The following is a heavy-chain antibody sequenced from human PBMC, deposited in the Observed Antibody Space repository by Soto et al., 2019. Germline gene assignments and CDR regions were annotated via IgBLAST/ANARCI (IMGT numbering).Heavy chain of an antibody. CDR2: IDRDGRAK. Sequence: HPGGSLRLSCAASGFTFSRYWMTWVRQAPGKGLEWVANIDRDGRAKYYVDSVRGRLTISRDNAKNSLYLQVNSLRAEDTAVYYCARDGSSGDDPLLKYGLDGWGQGTSVTVSS. J-gene: IGHJ6*02. D-gene: IGHD5-12*01. V-gene: IGHV3-7*01. CDR1: GFTFSRYW. CDR3: ARDGSSGDDPLLKYGLDG.